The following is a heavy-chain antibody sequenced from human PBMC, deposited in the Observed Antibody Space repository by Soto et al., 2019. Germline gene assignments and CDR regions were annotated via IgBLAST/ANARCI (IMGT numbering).Heavy chain of an antibody. CDR2: IYHGGST. J-gene: IGHJ4*02. CDR1: GYSISSGYY. Sequence: PSETLSLTCAVSGYSISSGYYWGWLRQPPGKGLEWIGSIYHGGSTYYNPSLNSRVTLSIDMTNNHVSLILNSVTAADAGVYYCASHPLNWSDADSWGQGVLVTVSS. CDR3: ASHPLNWSDADS. D-gene: IGHD1-1*01. V-gene: IGHV4-38-2*01.